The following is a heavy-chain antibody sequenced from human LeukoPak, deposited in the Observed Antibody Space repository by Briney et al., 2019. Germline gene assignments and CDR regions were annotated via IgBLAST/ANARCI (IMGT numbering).Heavy chain of an antibody. V-gene: IGHV1-3*01. CDR3: AGGPGRAVYAIGY. J-gene: IGHJ4*02. D-gene: IGHD6-19*01. Sequence: ASVKVSCKASGYTFTSYAMHWVRQAPGQRLEWMGWINAGNGNTKYSQKFQGRVTITRDTSASTAYMELSSLRSEDTAVYYCAGGPGRAVYAIGYWGQGTLVTVSS. CDR1: GYTFTSYA. CDR2: INAGNGNT.